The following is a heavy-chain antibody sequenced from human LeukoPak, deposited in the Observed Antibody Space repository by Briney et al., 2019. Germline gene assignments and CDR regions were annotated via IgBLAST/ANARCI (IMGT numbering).Heavy chain of an antibody. D-gene: IGHD2-8*01. J-gene: IGHJ4*02. CDR2: ISYDGSNK. CDR1: GFTFSSYA. Sequence: GGSLRLSCAASGFTFSSYAMHWVRQAPGKGLEWVAVISYDGSNKYYADSVKGRFTISRDNSKNTLYLQMNSLRAEDTAVYYCARGEWDYWGQGTLVTVSS. V-gene: IGHV3-30*04. CDR3: ARGEWDY.